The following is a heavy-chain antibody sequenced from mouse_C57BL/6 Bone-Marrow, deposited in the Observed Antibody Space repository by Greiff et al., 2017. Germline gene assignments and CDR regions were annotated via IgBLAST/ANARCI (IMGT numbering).Heavy chain of an antibody. V-gene: IGHV5-4*01. D-gene: IGHD3-2*02. CDR3: ARDSSGYLDY. Sequence: DVHLVESGGGLVKPGGSLKLSCAASGFTFSSYAMSWVRQTPEKRLEWVATISAGGSYTYYPDNVKGRFTISRDNAKNNLYLQMSHLKSENTAMYYCARDSSGYLDYWGQGTTLTVSS. CDR1: GFTFSSYA. CDR2: ISAGGSYT. J-gene: IGHJ2*01.